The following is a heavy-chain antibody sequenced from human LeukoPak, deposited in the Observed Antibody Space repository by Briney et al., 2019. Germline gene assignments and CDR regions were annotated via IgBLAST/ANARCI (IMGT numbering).Heavy chain of an antibody. J-gene: IGHJ6*02. CDR2: ISSSSSTI. V-gene: IGHV3-48*02. CDR3: ARDRTLLRYYYYGMDV. D-gene: IGHD2-15*01. Sequence: GGSLRLSCAASGFTFSSYSMNWVRQAPGKGLEWVSYISSSSSTIYYADSVKGRFTISRDNAKNSLYLQMNSLRDEDTAVYYCARDRTLLRYYYYGMDVWGQGTTVTVSS. CDR1: GFTFSSYS.